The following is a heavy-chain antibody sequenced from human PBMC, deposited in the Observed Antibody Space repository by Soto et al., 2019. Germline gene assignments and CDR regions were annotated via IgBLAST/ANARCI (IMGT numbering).Heavy chain of an antibody. V-gene: IGHV1-18*01. Sequence: ASVKVSCKASGFTFTSYGISWVRQAPGQGLEWMGWISAYNGNTNYAQKLQGRVTMTTDTSTSTAYMELRSLRSDDTAVYYCARDHVRAGTSDPWGQGTLVTVSS. CDR3: ARDHVRAGTSDP. CDR2: ISAYNGNT. D-gene: IGHD1-1*01. J-gene: IGHJ5*02. CDR1: GFTFTSYG.